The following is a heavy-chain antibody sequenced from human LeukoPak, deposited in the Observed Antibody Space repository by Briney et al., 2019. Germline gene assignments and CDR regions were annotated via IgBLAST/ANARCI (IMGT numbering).Heavy chain of an antibody. D-gene: IGHD1-14*01. CDR2: IYHSGST. CDR1: GGSISSSNW. Sequence: SETLSLTCAVSGGSISSSNWWSWVRQPPGKGLEWIGEIYHSGSTNYNPSLKSRVTISVDKSKNQFSLKLSSVTAADTAVYYCARGVPDGGYYMDVWGKGTTVTVSS. CDR3: ARGVPDGGYYMDV. V-gene: IGHV4-4*02. J-gene: IGHJ6*03.